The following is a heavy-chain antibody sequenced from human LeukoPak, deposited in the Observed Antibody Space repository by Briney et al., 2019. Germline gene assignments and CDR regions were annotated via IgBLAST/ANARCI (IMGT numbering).Heavy chain of an antibody. J-gene: IGHJ3*02. V-gene: IGHV3-9*01. CDR1: GFTFDDYA. D-gene: IGHD3-10*01. Sequence: QSGGSLRLSCAASGFTFDDYAMHWVRQAPGKGLEWVSGISWNSGSIGYADSVKGRLTISRDNAKNSLYLQMNSLRAEDTALYYCAKDRHYGSGSFSPRRDDAFDIWGQGTMVTVSS. CDR2: ISWNSGSI. CDR3: AKDRHYGSGSFSPRRDDAFDI.